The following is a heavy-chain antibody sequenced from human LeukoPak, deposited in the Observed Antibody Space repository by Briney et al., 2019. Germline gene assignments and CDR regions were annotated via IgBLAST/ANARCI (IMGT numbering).Heavy chain of an antibody. D-gene: IGHD1-1*01. CDR3: AREGTAGTNLNWFDP. Sequence: PGGSLRLSCAASGFTVSSNYMDWVRQAPGKGLEWVSVIYSGGSTYYADSVKGRFTISRDNSKNTLYLQMNSLRAEDTAVYYCAREGTAGTNLNWFDPWGQGTLVTVSS. J-gene: IGHJ5*02. V-gene: IGHV3-53*01. CDR2: IYSGGST. CDR1: GFTVSSNY.